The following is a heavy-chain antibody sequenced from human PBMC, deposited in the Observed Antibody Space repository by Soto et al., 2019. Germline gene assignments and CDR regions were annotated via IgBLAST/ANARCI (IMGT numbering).Heavy chain of an antibody. CDR3: ARDSPGSGWSPYYYYGMDV. V-gene: IGHV4-59*01. J-gene: IGHJ6*02. CDR1: GGSISSYY. Sequence: SETLSLTCTVSGGSISSYYWSWIRQPPGKGLEWIGYIYYSGSTNYNPSLKSRVTISVDTSKNQFPLKLSSVTAADTAVYYCARDSPGSGWSPYYYYGMDVWGQGTTVTVSS. D-gene: IGHD6-19*01. CDR2: IYYSGST.